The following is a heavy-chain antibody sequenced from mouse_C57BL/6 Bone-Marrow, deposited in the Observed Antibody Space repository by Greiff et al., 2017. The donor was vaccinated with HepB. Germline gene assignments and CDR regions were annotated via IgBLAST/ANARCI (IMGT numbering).Heavy chain of an antibody. J-gene: IGHJ4*01. CDR1: GYSITSDY. V-gene: IGHV3-8*01. CDR3: ARSRFLYYYGSSYAMDY. Sequence: EVKLVESGPGLAKPSQTLSLTCSVTGYSITSDYWNWIRKFPGNKLEYMGYISYSGSTYYNPSLKSRISITRDTSKNQYYLQLNSVTTEDTATYYCARSRFLYYYGSSYAMDYWGQGTSVTVSS. CDR2: ISYSGST. D-gene: IGHD1-1*01.